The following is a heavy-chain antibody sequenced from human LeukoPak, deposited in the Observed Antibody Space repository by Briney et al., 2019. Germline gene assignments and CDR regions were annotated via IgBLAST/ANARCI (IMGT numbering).Heavy chain of an antibody. Sequence: ASVKVSCKASGYTFTSYDINWVRQATGQGLEWMGWMNPNSGNAGYAQKFQGRVTMTRNTSISTAYMELSSLRSEDTAVYYCARGLSRRRRVSYYYYYMDVWGKGTTVTVSS. CDR1: GYTFTSYD. J-gene: IGHJ6*03. CDR3: ARGLSRRRRVSYYYYYMDV. V-gene: IGHV1-8*01. D-gene: IGHD3-16*01. CDR2: MNPNSGNA.